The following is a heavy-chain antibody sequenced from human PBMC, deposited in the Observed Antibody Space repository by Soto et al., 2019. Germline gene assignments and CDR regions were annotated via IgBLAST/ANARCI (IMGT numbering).Heavy chain of an antibody. Sequence: EVQLLESGGCLVQPGGSLRLSCAASGFTFSSYAMSWVRQAPGKGLEWVSAISGSGGSTYYADSVKGRFTISRDNSKNTLYLQMNSLRAEDTAVYYCAKRMVRGPYYYGMDVWGQGTTVTVSS. CDR2: ISGSGGST. J-gene: IGHJ6*02. CDR3: AKRMVRGPYYYGMDV. V-gene: IGHV3-23*01. CDR1: GFTFSSYA. D-gene: IGHD3-10*01.